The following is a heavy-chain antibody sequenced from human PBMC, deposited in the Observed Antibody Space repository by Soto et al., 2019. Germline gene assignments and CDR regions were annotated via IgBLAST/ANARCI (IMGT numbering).Heavy chain of an antibody. V-gene: IGHV1-2*04. D-gene: IGHD2-8*01. CDR2: INPNSGGT. CDR1: GYTFTAYY. CDR3: ARDNGNNAFEI. Sequence: QVQLVQSGAEVKKPGASVRVSCKASGYTFTAYYIHWVRQAPGQGLEWMGWINPNSGGTRYAQKFPDWVTMTSDTSISTAYLDLNRLSSDDTAIYFCARDNGNNAFEIWGQGTMVTVSS. J-gene: IGHJ3*02.